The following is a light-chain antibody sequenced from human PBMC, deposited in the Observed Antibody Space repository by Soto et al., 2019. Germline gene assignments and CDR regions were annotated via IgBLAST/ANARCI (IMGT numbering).Light chain of an antibody. V-gene: IGKV3-11*01. CDR3: QQRSNWPPLT. J-gene: IGKJ4*01. CDR2: GAS. Sequence: VLTQSPVTLSLSPGERATLSCRASQSVSRYLAWYQQKPGQAPRLLIYGASNRATGIPARFSGSGSGTDFTLTISSLEPEDFAVYYCQQRSNWPPLTFGGGTKVEMK. CDR1: QSVSRY.